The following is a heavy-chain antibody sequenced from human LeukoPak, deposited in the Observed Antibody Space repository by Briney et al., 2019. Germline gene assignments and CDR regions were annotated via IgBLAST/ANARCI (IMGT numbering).Heavy chain of an antibody. J-gene: IGHJ5*02. CDR2: INQDGTDK. D-gene: IGHD1-26*01. CDR1: GFTFSGRW. Sequence: GGSLRLSCAASGFTFSGRWMSWLRQAPGKGLEWVADINQDGTDKYYVDSVKGRFTISRDNAKNSLYLQMNSLRAEDTAVYYCAREIVGTHKSRFDPWGQGTLVTVSS. CDR3: AREIVGTHKSRFDP. V-gene: IGHV3-7*03.